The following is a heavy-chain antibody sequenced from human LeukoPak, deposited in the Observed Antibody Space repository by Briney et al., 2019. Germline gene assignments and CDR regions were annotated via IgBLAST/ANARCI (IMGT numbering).Heavy chain of an antibody. V-gene: IGHV3-9*03. J-gene: IGHJ3*02. CDR2: ISWNSGSI. CDR1: GFTFDDYA. Sequence: PGGSLRLSCAASGFTFDDYAMHWVRQAPGKGLEWVSGISWNSGSIGYADSVKGRFTISRDNAKNSLYLQMNSLRAEDMALYYCAKDIRSGSYSLGEYVFDIWGQGTMVTVSS. D-gene: IGHD1-26*01. CDR3: AKDIRSGSYSLGEYVFDI.